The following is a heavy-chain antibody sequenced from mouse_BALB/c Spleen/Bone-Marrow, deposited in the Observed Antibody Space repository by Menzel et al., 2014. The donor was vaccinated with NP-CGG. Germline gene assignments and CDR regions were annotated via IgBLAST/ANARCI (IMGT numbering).Heavy chain of an antibody. V-gene: IGHV7-3*02. J-gene: IGHJ2*01. D-gene: IGHD1-1*01. CDR1: GFTFTDYY. CDR3: ARDDYGRGY. Sequence: EVKLMESGGGLVQPGGSLRLSCATSGFTFTDYYMGWVRQPPGKALEWLGFIRNKPNGYTTEYSASVKGRFTISRDNSQSILYLQMNTLRAEDSATYYCARDDYGRGYWGQGTTLTVSS. CDR2: IRNKPNGYTT.